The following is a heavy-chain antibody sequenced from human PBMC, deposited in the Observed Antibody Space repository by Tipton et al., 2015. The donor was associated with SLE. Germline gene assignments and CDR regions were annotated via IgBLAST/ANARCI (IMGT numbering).Heavy chain of an antibody. J-gene: IGHJ3*02. CDR1: GGSITSYY. CDR2: TYYSGST. Sequence: TLSLTCSVSGGSITSYYWSWIRRPPGKGLEWIGYTYYSGSTNYNPSLKSRVTILVDMSKNQFSLKLSPVTAADTAVYYCARDCSSSSCYPYAFDIWGQGTMVTVSS. V-gene: IGHV4-59*01. D-gene: IGHD2-2*01. CDR3: ARDCSSSSCYPYAFDI.